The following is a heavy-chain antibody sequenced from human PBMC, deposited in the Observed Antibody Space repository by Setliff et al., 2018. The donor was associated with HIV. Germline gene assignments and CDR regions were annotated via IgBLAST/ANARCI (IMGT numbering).Heavy chain of an antibody. CDR3: ARDSGTTMGASGPGY. D-gene: IGHD1-26*01. CDR2: IEYDGRKM. J-gene: IGHJ4*02. Sequence: GGSLRLSCAASGFTFSSYGMHWVRQAPGKGLEWVAVIEYDGRKMYYADSVEGRFTISRDNSRNTVFLQMNSLTADDTAVYYCARDSGTTMGASGPGYWGQGTLVTVSS. V-gene: IGHV3-33*05. CDR1: GFTFSSYG.